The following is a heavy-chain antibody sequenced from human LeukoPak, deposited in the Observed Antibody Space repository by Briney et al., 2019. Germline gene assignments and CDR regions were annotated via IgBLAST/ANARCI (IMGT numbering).Heavy chain of an antibody. CDR1: GFTFSSYW. V-gene: IGHV3-7*01. J-gene: IGHJ4*02. D-gene: IGHD6-19*01. CDR3: ARDDKIAVAGIIGY. Sequence: PGGSLRLSCAASGFTFSSYWMSWVRQVPGKGLEWVANIKPDGSEKYCVGSVKGRFTIYRDNAKNSLYLQMNSLRAEDTAVYYCARDDKIAVAGIIGYWGQGTLVTVSS. CDR2: IKPDGSEK.